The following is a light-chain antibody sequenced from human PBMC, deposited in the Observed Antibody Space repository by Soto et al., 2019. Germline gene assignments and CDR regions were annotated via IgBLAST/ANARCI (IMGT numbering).Light chain of an antibody. V-gene: IGKV3-20*01. CDR2: GAS. J-gene: IGKJ4*01. CDR1: QSVSRSTS. Sequence: EIVLTQSPGTLSLSPGERATLSCRASQSVSRSTSLAWYQEKTGQAPRLLIYGASSRAVGVPDRFSGSGSGTDFTLTISRLEPDDFAVYYCQQYGDSPLTFGGGTKVE. CDR3: QQYGDSPLT.